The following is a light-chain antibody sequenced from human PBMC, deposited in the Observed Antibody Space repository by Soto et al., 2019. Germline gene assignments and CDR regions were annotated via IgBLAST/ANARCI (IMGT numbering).Light chain of an antibody. J-gene: IGKJ5*01. CDR1: QDISNW. CDR3: QQANSPPIT. V-gene: IGKV1-12*01. Sequence: DIQMTQSPSSVSASVGDRVTITCRASQDISNWLAWYQQKPGKAPNLLIYAASSLESGVPSRFSGSGSGTDFTLTISSLQPEDFATYYCQQANSPPITFGRWTRLEIK. CDR2: AAS.